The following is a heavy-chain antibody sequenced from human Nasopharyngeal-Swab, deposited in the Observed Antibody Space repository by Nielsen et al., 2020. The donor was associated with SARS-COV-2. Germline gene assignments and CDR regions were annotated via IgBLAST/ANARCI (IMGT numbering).Heavy chain of an antibody. CDR2: ISSSGSTI. CDR3: ARGSFSAFDI. CDR1: GFTFSDYY. Sequence: GESLKISCAASGFTFSDYYMSWIRQAPGKGLEWVSYISSSGSTIYYADSVKGRFTISRDNAKNTLYLQMNSLRAEDTAVYYCARGSFSAFDIWGQGTMVTVSS. J-gene: IGHJ3*02. V-gene: IGHV3-11*04.